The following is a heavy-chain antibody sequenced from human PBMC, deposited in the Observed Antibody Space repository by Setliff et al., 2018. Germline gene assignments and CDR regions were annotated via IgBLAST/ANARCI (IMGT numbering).Heavy chain of an antibody. CDR1: GGSISSRSYY. D-gene: IGHD3-16*01. V-gene: IGHV4-39*07. Sequence: SETLSLTCTASGGSISSRSYYWGWIRQPPGKGLEWVGSLSFAGDAYYNPSLKSRVTMSLDTSKNQFSLRVKSVTAADTALYSCARDPGFRSGTWALDNWGQGTLVTVSS. CDR3: ARDPGFRSGTWALDN. CDR2: LSFAGDA. J-gene: IGHJ4*02.